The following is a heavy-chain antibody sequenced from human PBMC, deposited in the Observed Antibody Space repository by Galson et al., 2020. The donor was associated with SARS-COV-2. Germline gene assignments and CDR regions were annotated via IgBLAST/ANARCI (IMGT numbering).Heavy chain of an antibody. CDR3: ARDHRGSGWLIDY. CDR2: IWYDGSNK. CDR1: GFTFSSYG. V-gene: IGHV3-33*01. D-gene: IGHD6-19*01. J-gene: IGHJ4*02. Sequence: GGSLRLSCAASGFTFSSYGMHWVRQAPGKGLEWVAVIWYDGSNKYYADSVKGRFTISRDNSKNTLYLQMNSLRAKDTAVYYCARDHRGSGWLIDYWGQGTLVTVSS.